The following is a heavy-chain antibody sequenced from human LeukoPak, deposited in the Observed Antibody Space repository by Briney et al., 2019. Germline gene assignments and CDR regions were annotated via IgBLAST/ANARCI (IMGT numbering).Heavy chain of an antibody. J-gene: IGHJ4*02. CDR2: IYYSGST. V-gene: IGHV4-59*08. D-gene: IGHD4-23*01. CDR1: GGSISSYY. CDR3: ARLTRGSGTPYDGNSRDGGLFDY. Sequence: SETLSLTCTVSGGSISSYYWSWIRQPPGKGLEWIGYIYYSGSTNYNPSLKSRVTISVDTSKNQFSLKLSSVTAADTAVYYCARLTRGSGTPYDGNSRDGGLFDYWGQGTLVTVSS.